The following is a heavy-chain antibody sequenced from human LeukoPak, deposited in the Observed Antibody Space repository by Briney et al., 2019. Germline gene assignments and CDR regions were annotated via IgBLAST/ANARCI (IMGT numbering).Heavy chain of an antibody. CDR2: IHNTGGS. D-gene: IGHD3-10*01. Sequence: SETLSLTCTVSGASINTYYWNWLRQPPGKGLEWIGYIHNTGGSNSNPSLKSRVTLSLDTSRNQFSLRLTSVTAADTAVYYCARGPTNWFGELLGNWFDPWGQGGLVTVSS. J-gene: IGHJ5*02. CDR1: GASINTYY. V-gene: IGHV4-59*01. CDR3: ARGPTNWFGELLGNWFDP.